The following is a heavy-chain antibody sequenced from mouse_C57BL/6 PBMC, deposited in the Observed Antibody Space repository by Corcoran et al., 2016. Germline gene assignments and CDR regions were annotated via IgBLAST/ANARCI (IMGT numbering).Heavy chain of an antibody. V-gene: IGHV1-26*01. D-gene: IGHD2-5*01. CDR3: ASRSNQGIAY. J-gene: IGHJ3*01. CDR2: INPNNGGT. Sequence: EVQLQQSGPELVKPGASVKISCKASGYTFTDYYMNWVKQSHGKSLEWIGDINPNNGGTSYNQKFKGKATLTVDKSSSTAYMELRSLTSEDSAVYYCASRSNQGIAYWGQGTLVTVSA. CDR1: GYTFTDYY.